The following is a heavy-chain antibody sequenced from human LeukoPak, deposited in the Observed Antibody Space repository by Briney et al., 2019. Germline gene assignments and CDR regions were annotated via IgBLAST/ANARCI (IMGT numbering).Heavy chain of an antibody. CDR1: GYTFTSYY. J-gene: IGHJ4*02. CDR3: ARDRVAAPYYFDY. CDR2: INPSGGST. D-gene: IGHD6-19*01. V-gene: IGHV1-46*01. Sequence: ASVKASCKASGYTFTSYYMHWVRQAPGQGLEWMGIINPSGGSTSYAQKFQGRVTMTRDTSTSTVYMELSSLRSDDTAVYYCARDRVAAPYYFDYWGQGTLVTVSS.